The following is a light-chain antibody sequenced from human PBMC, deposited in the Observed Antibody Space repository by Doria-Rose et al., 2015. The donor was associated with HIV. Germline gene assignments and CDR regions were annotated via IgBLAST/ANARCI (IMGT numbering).Light chain of an antibody. J-gene: IGKJ5*01. CDR1: QNVSSSY. CDR3: QQYGRSTIT. CDR2: GAS. Sequence: ERSTLSCRASQNVSSSYLAWYQQKPGQAPRLLIYGASSRATGFPDRFSGSGSGTLFTLTISRLEPEDFAVYYCQQYGRSTITFG. V-gene: IGKV3-20*01.